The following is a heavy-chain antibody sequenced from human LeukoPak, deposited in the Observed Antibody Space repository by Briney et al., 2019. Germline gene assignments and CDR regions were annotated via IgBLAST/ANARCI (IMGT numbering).Heavy chain of an antibody. CDR3: ATTNIVESTTAEDAFDI. CDR2: INTNTGNP. J-gene: IGHJ3*02. D-gene: IGHD1-26*01. CDR1: GYTFTSYA. V-gene: IGHV7-4-1*02. Sequence: GASVKVSCKASGYTFTSYAMNWLRQAPGQGLEWMGWINTNTGNPTYAQDFTGRFVFSLDTSVSTAYLQISSLKTDDTAVYYCATTNIVESTTAEDAFDIWGQGTMVTVSS.